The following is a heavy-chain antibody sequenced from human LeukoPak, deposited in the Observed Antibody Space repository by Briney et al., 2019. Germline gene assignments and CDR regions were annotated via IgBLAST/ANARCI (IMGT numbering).Heavy chain of an antibody. CDR3: AKDQPPTN. D-gene: IGHD5-12*01. CDR1: GFTFSTYG. CDR2: ISPSGGIT. J-gene: IGHJ4*02. V-gene: IGHV3-23*01. Sequence: PGGSLRLSCAASGFTFSTYGMNWVRQAPGKGLEWVSGISPSGGITYYTDSVKGRFTISRDNSKHTVSLQMNSLRGEDTAVYYCAKDQPPTNWGQGTLVTVSS.